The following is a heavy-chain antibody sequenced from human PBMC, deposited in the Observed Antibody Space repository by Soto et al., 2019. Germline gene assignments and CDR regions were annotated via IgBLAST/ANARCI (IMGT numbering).Heavy chain of an antibody. CDR1: GFTFSSYA. D-gene: IGHD3-10*01. CDR3: ARDGLQWFGEPEGNWFDP. V-gene: IGHV3-30-3*01. J-gene: IGHJ5*02. CDR2: ISYDGSNK. Sequence: GGSLRLSCAASGFTFSSYAMHWVRQAPGKGLEWVAVISYDGSNKYYADSVKGRFTISRDNSKNTLYLQMNSLRAEDTAEYYCARDGLQWFGEPEGNWFDPWGQGTLVTVSS.